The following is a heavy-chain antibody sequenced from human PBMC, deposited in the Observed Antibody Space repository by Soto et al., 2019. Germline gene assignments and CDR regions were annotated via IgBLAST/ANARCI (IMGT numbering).Heavy chain of an antibody. CDR3: ARESFDPNWFDP. Sequence: PSETLSLTCTVSGGSVSSGSYYWSWIRQPPGKGLEWIGYIYYSGSTNYNPSLKSRVTISVDTSKNQFSLKLSSVTAADTAVYYCARESFDPNWFDPWGQGTLVTVSS. CDR1: GGSVSSGSYY. J-gene: IGHJ5*02. D-gene: IGHD3-9*01. V-gene: IGHV4-61*01. CDR2: IYYSGST.